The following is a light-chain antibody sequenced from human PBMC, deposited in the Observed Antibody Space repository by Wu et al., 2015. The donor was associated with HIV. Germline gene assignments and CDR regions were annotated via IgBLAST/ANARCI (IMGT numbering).Light chain of an antibody. Sequence: EIVLTQSPATLSLSPGERATLSCRATQDIRDRVAWYQHKPGQPPRLLIYDTSNRATGVPARFTGSGSATDFTLTIDSLEPEVFLLFYYCQQRRNWPLDFGGGTK. CDR1: QDIRDR. CDR2: DTS. V-gene: IGKV3-11*01. J-gene: IGKJ4*01. CDR3: QQRRNWPLD.